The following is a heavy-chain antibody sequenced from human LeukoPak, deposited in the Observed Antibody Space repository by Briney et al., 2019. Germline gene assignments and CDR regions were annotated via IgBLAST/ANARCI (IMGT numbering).Heavy chain of an antibody. CDR3: ARNAYDILTGYLRYYYYGMDV. V-gene: IGHV1-8*01. J-gene: IGHJ6*02. CDR1: GYTFTSYD. D-gene: IGHD3-9*01. Sequence: ASVKVSCKASGYTFTSYDINWVRQATGQGLEWMGWMNPNSGNTGYAQKFQGRVTMTRNTSISTAYMELSSLRSEDTAVYYCARNAYDILTGYLRYYYYGMDVWGQGTTVTVSS. CDR2: MNPNSGNT.